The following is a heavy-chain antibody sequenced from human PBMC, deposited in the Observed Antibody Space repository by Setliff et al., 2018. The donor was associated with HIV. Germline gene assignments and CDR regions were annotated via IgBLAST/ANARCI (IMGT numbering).Heavy chain of an antibody. V-gene: IGHV4-4*09. Sequence: SETLSLTCTVSGGSIMSYCWNWIRQPPGKGLEWIGCIYTSGNTNYDPSLKSRVTISVDTSKNQFSLKLASVTAADTAVYFCARRSDWFDPWGQGTLVTVSS. CDR1: GGSIMSYC. J-gene: IGHJ5*02. CDR3: ARRSDWFDP. CDR2: IYTSGNT.